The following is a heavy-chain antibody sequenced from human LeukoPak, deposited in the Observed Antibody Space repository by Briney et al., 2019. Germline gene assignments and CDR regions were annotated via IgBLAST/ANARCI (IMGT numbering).Heavy chain of an antibody. CDR2: IYSGGST. CDR3: ATGGRSGVAFES. Sequence: GGSLRLSCAASGFTFSKYAMTWVRQAPGKGLEWVSLIYSGGSTYYADSVMGRCTISRDKSNNTLYLQMSSLRAEDTAVYYCATGGRSGVAFESWGQGTLVTVSS. CDR1: GFTFSKYA. J-gene: IGHJ4*02. D-gene: IGHD2-15*01. V-gene: IGHV3-23*03.